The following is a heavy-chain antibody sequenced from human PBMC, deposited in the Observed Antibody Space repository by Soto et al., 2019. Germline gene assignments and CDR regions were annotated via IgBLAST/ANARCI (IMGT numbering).Heavy chain of an antibody. CDR1: GFTFDDYA. D-gene: IGHD6-13*01. J-gene: IGHJ2*01. Sequence: EVQLVESGGGLVQPGRSLRLSCAASGFTFDDYAMHWVRQAPGKGLEWVSGISWNSGSIGYADSVKGRFTISRDNAKNSLYLQMNRLRAEDTALYYCAKGAAAGHYWYFDLWGRGTLVTVSS. CDR2: ISWNSGSI. V-gene: IGHV3-9*01. CDR3: AKGAAAGHYWYFDL.